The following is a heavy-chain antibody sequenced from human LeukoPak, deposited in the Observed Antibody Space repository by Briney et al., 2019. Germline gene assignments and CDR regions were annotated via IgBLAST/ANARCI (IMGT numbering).Heavy chain of an antibody. J-gene: IGHJ3*02. D-gene: IGHD2-8*01. CDR1: GFTFSSYA. CDR2: ISYDGSNK. Sequence: GGSLRLSCAASGFTFSSYAMHWVRQAPGKGLEWVAVISYDGSNKYYADSVKGRFTISRDNSKNTLYLQINSLRAEDTAVYYCARDRPYCTNGVCYTGSDAFDIWGQGTMVTVSS. V-gene: IGHV3-30*01. CDR3: ARDRPYCTNGVCYTGSDAFDI.